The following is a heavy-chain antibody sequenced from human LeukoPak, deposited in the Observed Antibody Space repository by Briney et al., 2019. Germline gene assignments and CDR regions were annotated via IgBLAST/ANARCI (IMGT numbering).Heavy chain of an antibody. CDR2: IYPADSDI. D-gene: IGHD2-15*01. Sequence: GESLKISCKGSGYRFSNYWIGWVRHMPGKGLEWMGMIYPADSDIRYSPSFQGQVTISADKSISTAYLQWGSLKASDTAMYYCARQEYCSGGSCYTWFDPWGQGTLVTVSS. CDR1: GYRFSNYW. V-gene: IGHV5-51*01. J-gene: IGHJ5*02. CDR3: ARQEYCSGGSCYTWFDP.